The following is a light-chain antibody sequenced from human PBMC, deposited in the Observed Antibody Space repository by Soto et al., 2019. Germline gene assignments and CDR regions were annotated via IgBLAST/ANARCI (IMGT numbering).Light chain of an antibody. V-gene: IGLV2-14*03. CDR1: SNDVGGYNS. CDR3: SSYSRTTTLV. Sequence: QSALTQPASVSGSPGQSITISCTGSSNDVGGYNSVSWYQQHPGRAPKLMIYAVTNRPSGVPNRFSGSKSGNAASLTISGLQTEDEADYYCSSYSRTTTLVFGGGTKLTVL. CDR2: AVT. J-gene: IGLJ3*02.